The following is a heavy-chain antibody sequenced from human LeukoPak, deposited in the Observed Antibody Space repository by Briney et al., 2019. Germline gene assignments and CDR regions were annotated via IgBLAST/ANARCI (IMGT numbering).Heavy chain of an antibody. Sequence: GGSLRLSCAASGFTFSCYAMSWVRQAPGKGLEWVSAISGSGGSTYYADSVKGRFTISRDNSKNTLYLQMNSLRAEDTAVYYCAKDTYYYDSSGYYSDYWGQGTLVTVSS. CDR3: AKDTYYYDSSGYYSDY. CDR2: ISGSGGST. D-gene: IGHD3-22*01. J-gene: IGHJ4*02. V-gene: IGHV3-23*01. CDR1: GFTFSCYA.